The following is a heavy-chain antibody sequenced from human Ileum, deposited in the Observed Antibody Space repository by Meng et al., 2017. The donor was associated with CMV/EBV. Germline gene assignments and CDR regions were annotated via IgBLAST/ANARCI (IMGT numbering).Heavy chain of an antibody. CDR1: GFTFRASA. CDR3: TSGGYSNYEGIDY. D-gene: IGHD4-11*01. CDR2: IRSEANSYAT. J-gene: IGHJ4*02. Sequence: SGFTFRASAMHWVRQASGKGLEWIGRIRSEANSYATAYAASVKGRFTISRDDPKNTAYLQMNSLKTEDTAMYYCTSGGYSNYEGIDYWGQGTLVTVSS. V-gene: IGHV3-73*01.